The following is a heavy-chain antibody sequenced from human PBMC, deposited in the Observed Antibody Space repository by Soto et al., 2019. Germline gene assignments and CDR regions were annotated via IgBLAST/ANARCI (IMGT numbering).Heavy chain of an antibody. CDR1: GGSISTDHYH. D-gene: IGHD2-21*02. V-gene: IGHV4-30-4*01. Sequence: QVQLQESGPGLVRPSQTLSLTCTVSGGSISTDHYHWTWIRQTPGKGLEGIGYIHYSGSIHFNPSLQSRVSMSVDTSKSLFSLKLSSVTAADTAVYFCAREDDGGDRDYYGLDVWGQGATVTVSS. CDR2: IHYSGSI. J-gene: IGHJ6*02. CDR3: AREDDGGDRDYYGLDV.